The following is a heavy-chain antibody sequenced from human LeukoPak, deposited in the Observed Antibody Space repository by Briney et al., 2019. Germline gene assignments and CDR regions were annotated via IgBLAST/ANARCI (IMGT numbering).Heavy chain of an antibody. D-gene: IGHD3-10*01. CDR3: ARVEDYYGFNY. CDR1: GGSISSGGYS. Sequence: KTSETLSLTCAVSGGSISSGGYSWSWIRQPPGRGLEWIGYIYHSGSTYDNPSLKSRVTISVERSKKQFSLKLSSVTAADTAVYYCARVEDYYGFNYWGQGTLVTVSS. V-gene: IGHV4-30-2*01. CDR2: IYHSGST. J-gene: IGHJ4*02.